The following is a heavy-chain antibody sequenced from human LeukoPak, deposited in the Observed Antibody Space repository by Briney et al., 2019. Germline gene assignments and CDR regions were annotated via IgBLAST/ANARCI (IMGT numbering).Heavy chain of an antibody. V-gene: IGHV4-34*01. CDR2: INHSGST. CDR3: ARAPGGYGIDY. Sequence: PSETLSLTCAVYGGSFGGYYWSWIRQPPGKGLEWIGEINHSGSTNYNPSLKSRVTISVDTSKNQFSLKLSSVTAADTAVYYCARAPGGYGIDYWGQGTLVTVSS. CDR1: GGSFGGYY. J-gene: IGHJ4*02. D-gene: IGHD4-17*01.